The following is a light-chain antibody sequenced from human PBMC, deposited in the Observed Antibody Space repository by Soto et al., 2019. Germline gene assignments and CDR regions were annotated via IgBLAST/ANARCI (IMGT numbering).Light chain of an antibody. CDR1: QSLLHTNGYNY. J-gene: IGKJ1*01. V-gene: IGKV2-28*01. Sequence: DIVMTQSPLSLPVTPGEPASISCRSSQSLLHTNGYNYLDWYLRKPGQSPHLLIYLGSNRASGVPDRFSGSGSGTDFTLKISRVEAEDVGVYYCMQALQTPWTFGQGTKVEIK. CDR2: LGS. CDR3: MQALQTPWT.